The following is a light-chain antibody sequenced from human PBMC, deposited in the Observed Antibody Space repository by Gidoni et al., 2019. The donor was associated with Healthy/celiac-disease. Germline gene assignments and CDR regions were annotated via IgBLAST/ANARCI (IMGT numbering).Light chain of an antibody. CDR2: DAS. J-gene: IGKJ5*01. CDR1: QDISNY. V-gene: IGKV1-33*01. Sequence: IQLTQSPSSLSASVGDRVTITCQASQDISNYLNWYQQKPGKAPKLLIYDASNLETGVPSRFSGSGSGTDFTCTISSLQPEDIATYYCQQYDNLLTFGQGTRLEIK. CDR3: QQYDNLLT.